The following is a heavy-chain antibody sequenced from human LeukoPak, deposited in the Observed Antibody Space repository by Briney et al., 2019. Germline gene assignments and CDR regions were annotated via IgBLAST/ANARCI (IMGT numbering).Heavy chain of an antibody. CDR1: GFTFSSYA. J-gene: IGHJ5*02. Sequence: GGSLRLSCAASGFTFSSYAMSWVRQAPGKGLEWVSAISGSGGSTYYADSVKGRFTISRDNSKNTLYLQTNSLRAEDTAVYYCAKDPGGLRYFDWLLSDNWFDPWGQGTLVTVSS. V-gene: IGHV3-23*01. D-gene: IGHD3-9*01. CDR3: AKDPGGLRYFDWLLSDNWFDP. CDR2: ISGSGGST.